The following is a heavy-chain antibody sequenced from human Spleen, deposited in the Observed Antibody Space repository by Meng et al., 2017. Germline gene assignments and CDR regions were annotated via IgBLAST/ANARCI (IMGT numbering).Heavy chain of an antibody. CDR1: GFTLSCSV. CDR3: ARESWYYDSAGYYGGHFEH. CDR2: INQDGSDK. Sequence: GESLKISCGDSGFTLSCSVMHSVRQAPGKGLEWVAYINQDGSDKYYVDSVRGRFTISRDNSKNTLYLQMNSLRAEDMAVYYCARESWYYDSAGYYGGHFEHWGQGTLVTVSS. D-gene: IGHD3-22*01. V-gene: IGHV3-7*03. J-gene: IGHJ1*01.